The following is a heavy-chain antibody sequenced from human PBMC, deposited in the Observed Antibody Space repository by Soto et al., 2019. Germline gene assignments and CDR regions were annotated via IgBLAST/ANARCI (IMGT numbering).Heavy chain of an antibody. CDR1: GYSFTSYG. V-gene: IGHV1-18*04. CDR2: ISAYNGNT. Sequence: ASVKVSCKASGYSFTSYGISWVRQAPGQGLEWMGWISAYNGNTNYAQKLQGRFTISRDNSKNTLYLQMDSLRPEDTAVYYCAKEIAVAGDLDYWGHGTLVTVSS. J-gene: IGHJ4*01. CDR3: AKEIAVAGDLDY. D-gene: IGHD6-19*01.